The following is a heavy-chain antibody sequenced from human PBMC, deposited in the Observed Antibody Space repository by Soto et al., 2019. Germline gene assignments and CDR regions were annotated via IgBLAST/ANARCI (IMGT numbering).Heavy chain of an antibody. CDR1: GFSLRTYG. V-gene: IGHV3-33*01. CDR3: ARDVVTAVAGSVNWFDP. Sequence: QVQLVESGGGVVQSGRSLTLSCAASGFSLRTYGIHWIRRAPGKGLEWVAFIRYDGTKKFYANSVKGRSTISKDNSNNILYLQMSGLRAEHTAVYYCARDVVTAVAGSVNWFDPWGQGTLVTVSS. CDR2: IRYDGTKK. D-gene: IGHD6-19*01. J-gene: IGHJ5*02.